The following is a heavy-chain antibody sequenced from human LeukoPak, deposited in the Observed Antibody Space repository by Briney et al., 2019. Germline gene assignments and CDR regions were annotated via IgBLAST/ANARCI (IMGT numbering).Heavy chain of an antibody. J-gene: IGHJ4*02. Sequence: PGGCQRLSCAASGFTFDDYAMHWVRQAPGKGLEWVSGISWNSGSIGYADSVKGQFTISRDNAKNSLYLQMNSLRAEDTALYYCAKDMDGYNSGGGFFDYWGQETLVTVSS. CDR3: AKDMDGYNSGGGFFDY. V-gene: IGHV3-9*01. CDR1: GFTFDDYA. CDR2: ISWNSGSI. D-gene: IGHD5-24*01.